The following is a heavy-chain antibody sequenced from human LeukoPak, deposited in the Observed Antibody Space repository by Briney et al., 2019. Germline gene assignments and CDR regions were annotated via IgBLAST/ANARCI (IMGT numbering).Heavy chain of an antibody. J-gene: IGHJ4*02. CDR3: ARGEASGSYYGVVMNDY. CDR2: ISSSSSYI. V-gene: IGHV3-21*01. Sequence: PGGSLRLSCAASGFTFSSYSMNWVRQAPGKGLEWVSSISSSSSYIYYADSVKGRFTISRDNAKNSLYLQMNSLRAEDTAVYYCARGEASGSYYGVVMNDYWGQGTLVTVSS. CDR1: GFTFSSYS. D-gene: IGHD1-26*01.